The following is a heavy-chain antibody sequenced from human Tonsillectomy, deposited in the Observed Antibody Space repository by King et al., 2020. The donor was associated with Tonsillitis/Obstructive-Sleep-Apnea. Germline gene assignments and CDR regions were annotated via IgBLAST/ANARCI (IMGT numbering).Heavy chain of an antibody. D-gene: IGHD6-13*01. CDR2: ISSSSSYT. Sequence: VQLVESGGGLVKPGGSLRLSCAASGFTFSDYYMSWICQAPGKGLEWGSYISSSSSYTNYADSVKGRFTISRDNAKNSLYLQMKSLRAEDTAVYYCARERYSSSWRQSGLNDYWGQGTLVTVSS. V-gene: IGHV3-11*05. CDR3: ARERYSSSWRQSGLNDY. J-gene: IGHJ4*02. CDR1: GFTFSDYY.